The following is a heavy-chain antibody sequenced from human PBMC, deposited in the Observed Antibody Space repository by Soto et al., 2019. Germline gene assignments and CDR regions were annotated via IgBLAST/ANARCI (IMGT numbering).Heavy chain of an antibody. J-gene: IGHJ6*02. V-gene: IGHV4-31*03. CDR2: IYYSGST. Sequence: SETLSLTCTVSGGSISGGVYYWSWIRQHPGKGLEWIGYIYYSGSTYYNPSLKSRVTISVDTSKNQFSLKLSSVTAADTAVYYCARDENVVVPAARVSYYYGMDVWGQGTTVTVSS. CDR3: ARDENVVVPAARVSYYYGMDV. CDR1: GGSISGGVYY. D-gene: IGHD2-2*01.